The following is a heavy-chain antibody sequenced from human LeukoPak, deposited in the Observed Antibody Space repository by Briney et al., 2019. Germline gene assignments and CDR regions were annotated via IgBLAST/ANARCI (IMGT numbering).Heavy chain of an antibody. Sequence: GASVKVSCKASGYTFTTYGISWVRQAPGQGLEWMGWISAYNGNTNYAQKLQGRVTMTTDTSTSTAYMKLRSLRSDDTAVYYCARAVGDFWSGYYYYFDYWGQGTLVTVSS. CDR1: GYTFTTYG. D-gene: IGHD3-3*01. CDR2: ISAYNGNT. V-gene: IGHV1-18*01. J-gene: IGHJ4*02. CDR3: ARAVGDFWSGYYYYFDY.